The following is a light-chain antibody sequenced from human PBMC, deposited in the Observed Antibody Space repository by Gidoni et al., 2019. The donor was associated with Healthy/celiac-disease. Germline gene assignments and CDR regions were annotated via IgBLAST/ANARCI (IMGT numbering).Light chain of an antibody. V-gene: IGKV3-11*01. CDR1: QSVSSY. Sequence: EIVLTQSPATQSLSPGERATLSCRASQSVSSYLAWYQQQPGQAPRLLIYDASNRATGIPARFSGSGSGTDFTLTISSLEPEDFAVYYCQQRSNWPPITFGQGTRLEIK. CDR2: DAS. CDR3: QQRSNWPPIT. J-gene: IGKJ5*01.